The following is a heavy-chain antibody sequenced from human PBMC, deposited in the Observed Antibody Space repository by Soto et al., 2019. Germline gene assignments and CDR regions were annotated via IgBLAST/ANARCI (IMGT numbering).Heavy chain of an antibody. V-gene: IGHV3-23*02. CDR2: LSVGGDRT. D-gene: IGHD5-18*01. CDR1: GFTFSTNS. Sequence: GGSLRLSCAAFGFTFSTNSIAWVRQTPWKGLEWVSGLSVGGDRTFYLESVKGRFTISSDTSKNVVDLQMNSLRADDTAVYFCAQWAGYGDSSGQVTLVTVCS. CDR3: AQWAGYGDS. J-gene: IGHJ5*01.